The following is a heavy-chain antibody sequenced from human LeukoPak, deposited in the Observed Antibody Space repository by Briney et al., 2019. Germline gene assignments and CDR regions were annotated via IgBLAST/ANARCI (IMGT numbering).Heavy chain of an antibody. CDR3: VKPAEYSSSWNY. CDR2: ISVSGGST. CDR1: GFTFSSYA. Sequence: GGSLRLSCAASGFTFSSYAMTWVRQAPGKGLEWVSGISVSGGSTYYADSVKGRYTISRDNSKNTLYLQINSLRAEDTAVYYCVKPAEYSSSWNYWGQGTLVTVSS. J-gene: IGHJ4*02. D-gene: IGHD6-13*01. V-gene: IGHV3-23*01.